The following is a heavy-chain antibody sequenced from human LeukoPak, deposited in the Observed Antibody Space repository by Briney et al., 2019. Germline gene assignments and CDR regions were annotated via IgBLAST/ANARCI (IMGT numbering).Heavy chain of an antibody. CDR3: ARGNYWSEFDY. V-gene: IGHV1-69*05. D-gene: IGHD2-8*02. Sequence: SVKVSCKASGGTFSNYAISWVRQATGEGLEWMGGIFPVFGTAYYAQKFQDRVTITTDESTSTGYMEMSSLRSEDMAIYYCARGNYWSEFDYWGQGTLVTVSS. CDR2: IFPVFGTA. J-gene: IGHJ4*02. CDR1: GGTFSNYA.